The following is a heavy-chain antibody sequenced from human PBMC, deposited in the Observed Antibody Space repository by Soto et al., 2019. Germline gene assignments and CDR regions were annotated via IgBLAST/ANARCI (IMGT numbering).Heavy chain of an antibody. CDR2: IDPSDSYT. J-gene: IGHJ3*02. V-gene: IGHV5-10-1*01. CDR3: ARHRGASVSPYSSGFGAFDI. D-gene: IGHD6-19*01. CDR1: GYSFTGYW. Sequence: GESLKISCKGSGYSFTGYWISWVRQMPGKGLEWMGRIDPSDSYTNYSPSFQGHVTISADKSISTAYLQWSSLKASDTAMYYCARHRGASVSPYSSGFGAFDIWGQGTMVTVSS.